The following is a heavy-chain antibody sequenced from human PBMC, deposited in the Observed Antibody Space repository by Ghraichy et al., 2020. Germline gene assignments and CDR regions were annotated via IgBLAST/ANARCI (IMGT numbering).Heavy chain of an antibody. CDR1: GGSFSGYY. J-gene: IGHJ6*02. CDR3: ASKTNYGDYLYYYYGMDV. CDR2: INHSGST. D-gene: IGHD4-17*01. Sequence: SETLSLTCAVYGGSFSGYYWSWIRQPPGKGLEWIGEINHSGSTNYNPSLKSRVTISVDTSKNQFSLKLSSVTAADTAVYYCASKTNYGDYLYYYYGMDVWGQGTTVTVSS. V-gene: IGHV4-34*01.